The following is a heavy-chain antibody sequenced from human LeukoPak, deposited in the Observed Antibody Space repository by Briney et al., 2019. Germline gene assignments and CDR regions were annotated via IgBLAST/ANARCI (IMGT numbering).Heavy chain of an antibody. Sequence: SLTLSLTCTVSGGSISSGSYYWSWIQQPAGKGLEWIGRIYTSGSTNYNPSLKSRVTISVDTSKNQFSLKLSSVTAADTAVYYCARLRGLDMDVWGKGTTVTVSS. V-gene: IGHV4-61*02. J-gene: IGHJ6*03. D-gene: IGHD3-10*01. CDR3: ARLRGLDMDV. CDR2: IYTSGST. CDR1: GGSISSGSYY.